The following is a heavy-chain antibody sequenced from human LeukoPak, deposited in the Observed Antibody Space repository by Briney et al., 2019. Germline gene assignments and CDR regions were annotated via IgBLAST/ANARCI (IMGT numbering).Heavy chain of an antibody. V-gene: IGHV1-58*01. D-gene: IGHD3-16*01. CDR1: GFTFTSSA. CDR3: ARWGEVYWYFDL. J-gene: IGHJ2*01. CDR2: IVVGSGNT. Sequence: SVKVSCKASGFTFTSSAVQWVRQARGQRLEWIGWIVVGSGNTNYAQKFQERVTITRDMSTSTAYMELSSLRSEDTAVYYCARWGEVYWYFDLWGRGTLVTVSS.